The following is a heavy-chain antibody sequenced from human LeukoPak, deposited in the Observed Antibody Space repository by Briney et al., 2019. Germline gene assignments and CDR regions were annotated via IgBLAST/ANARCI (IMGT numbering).Heavy chain of an antibody. CDR3: ARFDSSGRGAPFDY. CDR1: GGSFSGYY. CDR2: INHSGST. V-gene: IGHV4-34*01. Sequence: SETLSLTCAVYGGSFSGYYWSWIRQPPGKVLEWVGEINHSGSTNYNPSLKSRVTISVDTSKNQFSLKLSSVTAADTAVYYCARFDSSGRGAPFDYWGQGTLVTVSS. J-gene: IGHJ4*02. D-gene: IGHD3-22*01.